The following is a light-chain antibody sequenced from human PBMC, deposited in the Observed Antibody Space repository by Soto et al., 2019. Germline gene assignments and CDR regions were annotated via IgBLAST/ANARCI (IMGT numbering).Light chain of an antibody. CDR3: QQYDNLPSLT. CDR2: DAS. V-gene: IGKV1-33*01. CDR1: QDISNY. J-gene: IGKJ4*01. Sequence: DIQMTQSPSSLSASVGDRVTITCQASQDISNYLIWYQQKPGKAPKLLIYDASNLETGVPSRFSGSGSGTDFTFTISSLQTEDIATYYCQQYDNLPSLTFGGGTKVEIK.